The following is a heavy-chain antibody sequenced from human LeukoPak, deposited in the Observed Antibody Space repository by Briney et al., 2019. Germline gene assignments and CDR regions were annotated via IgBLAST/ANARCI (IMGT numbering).Heavy chain of an antibody. CDR3: ARQPRCGDCRIDY. V-gene: IGHV4-39*01. D-gene: IGHD2-21*02. CDR2: IYYSGST. Sequence: PSETLSLTCTVSGGSISSSSYYWGWIRQPPGKGLEWIGSIYYSGSTYYNPSLKSRVTISVDTSKNQFSLKLSSVTAADTAVYYCARQPRCGDCRIDYWGQGTLVTVSS. J-gene: IGHJ4*02. CDR1: GGSISSSSYY.